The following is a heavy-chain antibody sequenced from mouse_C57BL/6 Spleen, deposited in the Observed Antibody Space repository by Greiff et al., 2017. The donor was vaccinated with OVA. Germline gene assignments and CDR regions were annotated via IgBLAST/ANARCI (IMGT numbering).Heavy chain of an antibody. V-gene: IGHV5-4*01. CDR3: AREGDSNYGYFDV. CDR2: ISDGGSYT. CDR1: GFTFSSYA. J-gene: IGHJ1*03. Sequence: EVKLEESGGGLVKPGGSLKLSCAASGFTFSSYAMSWVRQTPEKRLEWVATISDGGSYTYYPDNVKGRFTISRDNAKNNLYLQMSHLKSEDTAMYYCAREGDSNYGYFDVWGTGTTVTVSS. D-gene: IGHD2-5*01.